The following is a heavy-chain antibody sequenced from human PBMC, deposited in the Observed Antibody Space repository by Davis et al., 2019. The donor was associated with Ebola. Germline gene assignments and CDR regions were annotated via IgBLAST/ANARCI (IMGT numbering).Heavy chain of an antibody. J-gene: IGHJ4*02. CDR1: GGTFSSYA. D-gene: IGHD1-26*01. CDR2: IIPIFGTA. Sequence: SVKVSCKASGGTFSSYAISWVRQAPGQGLEWMGGIIPIFGTANYAQKFQGRVTITADESTSTAYMELSSLRSEDTAVYYCAREGGAVDYFDYWGQGTLVTVSS. CDR3: AREGGAVDYFDY. V-gene: IGHV1-69*13.